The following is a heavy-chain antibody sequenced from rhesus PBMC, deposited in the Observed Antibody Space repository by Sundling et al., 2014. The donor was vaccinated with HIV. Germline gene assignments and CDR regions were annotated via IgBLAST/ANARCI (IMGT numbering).Heavy chain of an antibody. D-gene: IGHD4-23*01. Sequence: QVQLVQSGAEVRKPGASVKLSCKASGYTFTSYSINWVRQAPGQGLEWMGWIDPGNGNTGNTQKFQGRVTMTRDTSTSTAYMELSSLRSEDTAVYYCAREENSKYYFDYWGQGVLVTVSS. J-gene: IGHJ4*01. CDR3: AREENSKYYFDY. V-gene: IGHV1-200*01. CDR1: GYTFTSYS. CDR2: IDPGNGNT.